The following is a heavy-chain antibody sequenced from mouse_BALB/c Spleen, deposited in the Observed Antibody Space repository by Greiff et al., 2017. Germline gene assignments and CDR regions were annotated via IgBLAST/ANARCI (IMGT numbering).Heavy chain of an antibody. CDR2: ISYSGST. Sequence: DVQLQESGPGLVKPSQSLSLTCTVTGYSITSDYAWNWIRQFPGNKLEWMGYISYSGSTSYNPSLKSRISITRDTSKNQFFLQLNSVTTEDTATYYCARFYDGYYEFAYWGQGTLVTVSA. CDR1: GYSITSDYA. J-gene: IGHJ3*01. V-gene: IGHV3-2*02. D-gene: IGHD2-3*01. CDR3: ARFYDGYYEFAY.